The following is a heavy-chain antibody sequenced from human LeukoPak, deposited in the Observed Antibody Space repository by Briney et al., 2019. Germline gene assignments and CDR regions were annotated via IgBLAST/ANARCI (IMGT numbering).Heavy chain of an antibody. Sequence: ASVKVSCKASGYTFTSYDINWVRQATGQGLEWMGWMNPSSGNTGYAQKFQGRVTMTRNTSISTAYMELSSLRSEDTAMYYCARGLRSRGGLWGQGTLVTVSS. D-gene: IGHD3-10*01. V-gene: IGHV1-8*01. CDR2: MNPSSGNT. J-gene: IGHJ4*02. CDR3: ARGLRSRGGL. CDR1: GYTFTSYD.